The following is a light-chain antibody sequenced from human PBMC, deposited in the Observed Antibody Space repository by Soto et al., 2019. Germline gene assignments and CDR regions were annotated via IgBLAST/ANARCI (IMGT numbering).Light chain of an antibody. V-gene: IGLV2-14*01. CDR2: EVR. Sequence: QSVLTQPASVSGSPGQSITISCTGTSSDVGGYNHVSWYQQHPGKAPKLIIYEVRNRPSGVSNRLSGSKSGNTASLTISGLQADDEADYYCCSYTSSSIRVFGGRTK. J-gene: IGLJ3*02. CDR3: CSYTSSSIRV. CDR1: SSDVGGYNH.